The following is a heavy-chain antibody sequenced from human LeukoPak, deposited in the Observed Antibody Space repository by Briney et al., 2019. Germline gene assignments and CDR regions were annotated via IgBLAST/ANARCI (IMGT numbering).Heavy chain of an antibody. D-gene: IGHD4-23*01. CDR1: DFTFSTWD. Sequence: GGSLRLSCVGSDFTFSTWDMTSVRQAPGKGLEWVSSISDSGRYIFNADSMRGRFIIYRDNSANTLYLQMNSLRAEDTATYFCASKLPGAASYFDYWGPGTLVTVSS. CDR2: ISDSGRYI. CDR3: ASKLPGAASYFDY. V-gene: IGHV3-23*01. J-gene: IGHJ4*02.